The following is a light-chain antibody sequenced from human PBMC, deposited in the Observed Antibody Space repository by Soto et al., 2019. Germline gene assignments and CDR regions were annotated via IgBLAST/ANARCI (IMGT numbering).Light chain of an antibody. CDR2: EGS. J-gene: IGLJ2*01. CDR1: SSDVGSYNL. V-gene: IGLV2-14*02. CDR3: SSYTTNSPPVV. Sequence: QSVLTQPASVSGSPGQSITISCTGTSSDVGSYNLVSWYQQYPGEAPKLMIYEGSKRPSGVSNRFSGSKSDNTASLTISGLQAEDEAHYYCSSYTTNSPPVVFGGGTKLTVL.